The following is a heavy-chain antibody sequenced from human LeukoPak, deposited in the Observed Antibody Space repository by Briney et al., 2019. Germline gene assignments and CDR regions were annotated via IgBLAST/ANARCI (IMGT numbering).Heavy chain of an antibody. CDR1: GGTFSSYA. CDR2: IIPIFGTA. J-gene: IGHJ6*03. V-gene: IGHV1-69*05. CDR3: ARGGPIFGVVNYYMDV. Sequence: SVKVSCKASGGTFSSYAISWVRQAPGQGLEWMGGIIPIFGTANYAQKFQGRVTITTDESTSTAYMELSGLRSEDTAVYYCARGGPIFGVVNYYMDVWGKGTTVTVSS. D-gene: IGHD3-3*01.